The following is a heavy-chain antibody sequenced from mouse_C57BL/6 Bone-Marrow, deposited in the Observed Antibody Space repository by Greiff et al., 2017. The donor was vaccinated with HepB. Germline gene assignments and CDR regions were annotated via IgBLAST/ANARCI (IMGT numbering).Heavy chain of an antibody. J-gene: IGHJ2*01. D-gene: IGHD4-1*01. CDR1: GYAFSSYW. Sequence: VQLQQSGAELVKPGASVKISCKASGYAFSSYWMNWVKQRPGKGLEWIGQIYPGDGDTNYNGKFKGKATLTADKSSSTAYMQLSSLTSEDSAVYFCAREGANWDRYFDYWGQGTTLTVSS. CDR3: AREGANWDRYFDY. CDR2: IYPGDGDT. V-gene: IGHV1-80*01.